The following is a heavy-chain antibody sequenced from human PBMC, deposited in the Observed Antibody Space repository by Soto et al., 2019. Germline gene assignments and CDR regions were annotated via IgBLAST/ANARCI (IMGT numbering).Heavy chain of an antibody. CDR1: GGSFSGYY. Sequence: SETLSLTCAVYGGSFSGYYWSWIRQPPGKGLEWIGEINHSGSTNYNPSLKSRVTISVDTSKNQFSLKLSSVTAADTAVYYCARTSSSGEWVYYYYYMDVWGKGTTVTVSS. CDR3: ARTSSSGEWVYYYYYMDV. CDR2: INHSGST. D-gene: IGHD6-13*01. V-gene: IGHV4-34*01. J-gene: IGHJ6*03.